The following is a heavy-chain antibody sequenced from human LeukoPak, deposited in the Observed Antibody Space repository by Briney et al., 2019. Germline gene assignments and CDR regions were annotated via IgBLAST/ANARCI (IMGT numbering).Heavy chain of an antibody. V-gene: IGHV4-30-4*08. D-gene: IGHD4-23*01. CDR3: ARVYGGVPR. CDR1: GASISSGDHH. J-gene: IGHJ4*02. Sequence: SETLSLTCSVSGASISSGDHHWSWICQPPGKGLEWIGFIYYNGNTYYNSSLKSRPTISMDTSKNHFSLELDFVTAADTAIYYCARVYGGVPRWGRGALVTVSS. CDR2: IYYNGNT.